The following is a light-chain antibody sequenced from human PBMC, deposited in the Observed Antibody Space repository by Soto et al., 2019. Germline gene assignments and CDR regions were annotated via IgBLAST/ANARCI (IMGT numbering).Light chain of an antibody. CDR3: QKYNSAPLT. CDR1: QGISNN. V-gene: IGKV1-27*01. CDR2: TAS. Sequence: DIQMTQSPSSLSTSVGDRVTITCRAIQGISNNLAWYQQKPGKVPKLLIYTASTLQSGVPSRFSGSGSGTDFTLTISSLQTEDVATYYCQKYNSAPLTFGPGTKVEIK. J-gene: IGKJ3*01.